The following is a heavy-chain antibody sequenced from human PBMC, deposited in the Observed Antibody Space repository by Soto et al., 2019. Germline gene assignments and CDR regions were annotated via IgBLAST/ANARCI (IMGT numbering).Heavy chain of an antibody. CDR3: ATGGVPPENYDFWSGPFDY. Sequence: ASVKVSCKVSGYTLTELSMHWVRQAPGKGLEWMGGFDPEDGETIYAQKFQGRVTMTEDTSTDTAYMELSSLRSEDTAVYYCATGGVPPENYDFWSGPFDYWGQGTLVTVSS. D-gene: IGHD3-3*01. V-gene: IGHV1-24*01. CDR1: GYTLTELS. J-gene: IGHJ4*02. CDR2: FDPEDGET.